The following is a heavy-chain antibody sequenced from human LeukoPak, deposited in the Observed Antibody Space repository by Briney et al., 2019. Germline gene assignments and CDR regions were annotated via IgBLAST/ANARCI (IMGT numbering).Heavy chain of an antibody. Sequence: ASVKVSCKASGYTFTGYYMHWVRQAPGQGLEWMGRINPNSGGANYAQKFQGRVTMTRDTSISTAYMELSRLRSDDAAVYYCARVQSEYYYDSSGYYYWGQGTLVTVSS. V-gene: IGHV1-2*06. CDR1: GYTFTGYY. J-gene: IGHJ4*02. CDR2: INPNSGGA. D-gene: IGHD3-22*01. CDR3: ARVQSEYYYDSSGYYY.